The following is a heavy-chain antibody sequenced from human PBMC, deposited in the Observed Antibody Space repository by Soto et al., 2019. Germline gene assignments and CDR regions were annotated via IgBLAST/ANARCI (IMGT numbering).Heavy chain of an antibody. J-gene: IGHJ4*02. CDR1: GYTFTSYG. CDR3: XXESPPADY. CDR2: ISAYNGNT. V-gene: IGHV1-18*01. Sequence: QVQLVQSGAEVKKPGASVKVSCKASGYTFTSYGISWVRQAPGQGLEWMGWISAYNGNTNYAQKLQGRVTMTTDTSTSTAXXXXXXXXXXXXXXXXXXXESPPADYWGQGTLVTVSS.